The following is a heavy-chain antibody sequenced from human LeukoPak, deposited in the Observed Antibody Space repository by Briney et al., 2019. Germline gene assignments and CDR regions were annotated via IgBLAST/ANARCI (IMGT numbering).Heavy chain of an antibody. Sequence: ASVKVSCKASGYTFTSYAMHWVRQAPGQRPEWMGWINAGNGNTKYSQKFQGGVTITRDTSASTAYMELSSLRSEDTAVCYCARPQIEGYCSGGSCSVPFNYWGQGTLVTVSS. CDR1: GYTFTSYA. J-gene: IGHJ4*02. D-gene: IGHD2-15*01. CDR2: INAGNGNT. V-gene: IGHV1-3*01. CDR3: ARPQIEGYCSGGSCSVPFNY.